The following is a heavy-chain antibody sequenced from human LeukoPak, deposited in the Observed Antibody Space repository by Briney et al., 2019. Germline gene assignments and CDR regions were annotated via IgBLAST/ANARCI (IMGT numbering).Heavy chain of an antibody. CDR3: ARDSCSSNSCSFDY. Sequence: SQTLSLTCTVSGGSISSGSYHWSWIRQPAGKGLEWIGRIYTTGDTNYNPSLKSRLTISVDTSKNQFSLKLNSVTAADTAVYYCARDSCSSNSCSFDYWGKGILVTVSS. V-gene: IGHV4-61*02. CDR1: GGSISSGSYH. J-gene: IGHJ4*02. D-gene: IGHD2-2*01. CDR2: IYTTGDT.